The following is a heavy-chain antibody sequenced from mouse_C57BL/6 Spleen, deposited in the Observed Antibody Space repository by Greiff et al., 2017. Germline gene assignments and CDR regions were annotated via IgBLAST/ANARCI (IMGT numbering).Heavy chain of an antibody. CDR3: AREFPYYYGSRLGYYFDD. CDR1: GYAFTNYL. D-gene: IGHD1-1*01. V-gene: IGHV1-54*01. Sequence: QVQLQQSGAELVRPGTSVKVSCKASGYAFTNYLIEWVKQRPGQGLEWIGVINPGRGGTTYNEKFKGKATMTAAKSSSTAYMQLSSLTSEDSAVYFCAREFPYYYGSRLGYYFDDGGQGTTLTVSS. CDR2: INPGRGGT. J-gene: IGHJ2*01.